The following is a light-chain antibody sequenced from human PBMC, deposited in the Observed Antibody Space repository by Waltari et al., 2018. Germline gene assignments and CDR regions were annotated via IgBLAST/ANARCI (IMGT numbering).Light chain of an antibody. CDR2: EDS. V-gene: IGLV3-1*01. CDR3: QTWDTNSVI. CDR1: NLANKH. Sequence: SYELTQPPSVSASPGQTAIITCSGHNLANKHISWYQQRPGQSPVLPIYEDSQRPSGIPERVSGSNSGSPATLTISGTQSTDEADYYCQTWDTNSVIFGGGTKLTVL. J-gene: IGLJ2*01.